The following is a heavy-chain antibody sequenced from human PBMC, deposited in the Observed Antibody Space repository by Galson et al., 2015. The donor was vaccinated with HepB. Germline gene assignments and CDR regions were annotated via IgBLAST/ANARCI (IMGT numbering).Heavy chain of an antibody. CDR1: GFTFSSYG. Sequence: SLRLSCAASGFTFSSYGMHWVRQAPGKGLEWVAFIRYDGSNKYYADSVQGRFTISRDNSKNTLYLQMNSLRAEDTAVYYCAKRLGPQWLGPYWFDPWGQGTLVTVSS. D-gene: IGHD6-19*01. V-gene: IGHV3-30*02. CDR2: IRYDGSNK. J-gene: IGHJ5*02. CDR3: AKRLGPQWLGPYWFDP.